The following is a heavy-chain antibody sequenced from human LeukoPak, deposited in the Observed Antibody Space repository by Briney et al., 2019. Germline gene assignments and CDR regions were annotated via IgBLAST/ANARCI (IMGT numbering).Heavy chain of an antibody. Sequence: GGSLRLSCAASGFTFSSYEMSWVRQAPGKGLEWVSYISSSGSTIYYADSVKGRFTISRDNAKNSLYLQMNSLRAEDTAVYYCARGGHSGYDDFDYWGQGTLVTVSS. D-gene: IGHD5-12*01. CDR3: ARGGHSGYDDFDY. V-gene: IGHV3-48*03. CDR2: ISSSGSTI. CDR1: GFTFSSYE. J-gene: IGHJ4*02.